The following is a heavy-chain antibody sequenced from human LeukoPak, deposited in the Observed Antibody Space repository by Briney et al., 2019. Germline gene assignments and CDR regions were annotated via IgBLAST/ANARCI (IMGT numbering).Heavy chain of an antibody. Sequence: GGSLRLSCAASGFTFSSYGMHWVRQATGKGLEWVAFIRYDGSNKYYADSVKGRFTISRDNSKNTLYLQMNSLRAEDTAVYYCAKDGYQLTTFDYWGQGTLVTVSS. J-gene: IGHJ4*02. CDR3: AKDGYQLTTFDY. CDR1: GFTFSSYG. D-gene: IGHD2-2*01. V-gene: IGHV3-30*02. CDR2: IRYDGSNK.